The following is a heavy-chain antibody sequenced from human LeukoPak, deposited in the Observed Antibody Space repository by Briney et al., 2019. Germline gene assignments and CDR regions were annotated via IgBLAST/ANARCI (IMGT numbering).Heavy chain of an antibody. V-gene: IGHV4-38-2*02. CDR3: ARRAGN. CDR1: GYSISSGYY. CDR2: IYHSGST. D-gene: IGHD6-13*01. Sequence: SETLSLTCTVSGYSISSGYYWGWIRQPPGKGLEWIGSIYHSGSTYYNPSLKSRVTISVDTSKNQFSLKLSSVTAADTAVYYCARRAGNWGQGTLVTVSS. J-gene: IGHJ4*02.